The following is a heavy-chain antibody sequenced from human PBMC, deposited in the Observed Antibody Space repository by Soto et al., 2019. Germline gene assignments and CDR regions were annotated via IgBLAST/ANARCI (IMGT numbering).Heavy chain of an antibody. CDR2: ISYDGSNK. J-gene: IGHJ4*02. D-gene: IGHD3-3*01. V-gene: IGHV3-30*18. CDR1: GFTFSSYG. CDR3: AKGSTIFGVVTPDY. Sequence: QVQLVESGGGVVQPGRSLRLSCAASGFTFSSYGMHWVRQAPGKGLEWVAVISYDGSNKYYADSVKGRFTISRDNSKNTLYLQMNILRAEDTAVYYCAKGSTIFGVVTPDYWGQGTLVTVSS.